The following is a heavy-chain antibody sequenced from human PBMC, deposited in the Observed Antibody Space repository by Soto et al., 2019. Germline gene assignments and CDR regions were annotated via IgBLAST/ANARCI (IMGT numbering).Heavy chain of an antibody. CDR1: VDSVSSNSAA. Sequence: TXSLTFATSVDSVSSNSAAWNWIRQSPSRGLEWLGRTYYRSKWYNDYAVSVKSRITINPDTSKNQFSLQLNSVTPEDTDVYYCARDTGRHLVHGMDVWGQGTKVTVYS. CDR2: TYYRSKWYN. D-gene: IGHD6-13*01. J-gene: IGHJ6*02. CDR3: ARDTGRHLVHGMDV. V-gene: IGHV6-1*01.